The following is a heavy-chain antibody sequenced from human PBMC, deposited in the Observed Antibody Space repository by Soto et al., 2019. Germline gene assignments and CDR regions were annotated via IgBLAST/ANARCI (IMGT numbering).Heavy chain of an antibody. CDR3: ARILTDGVDY. J-gene: IGHJ4*02. CDR2: IIPIFNAA. CDR1: GGTFTSYT. Sequence: QVQLVPSGAEVKQPGSSVKVSCTLSGGTFTSYTITWVRQAPGQGLEWLGRIIPIFNAANYAQKFQDRVTITADESTSTAYMELRSLTYEDTAFYYCARILTDGVDYWGQGTLVSVSS. V-gene: IGHV1-69*08. D-gene: IGHD2-21*02.